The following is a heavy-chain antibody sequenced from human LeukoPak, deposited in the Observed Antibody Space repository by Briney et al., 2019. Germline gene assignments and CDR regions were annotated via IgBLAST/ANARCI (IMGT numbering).Heavy chain of an antibody. CDR3: ARTPRALRKWLRSSLPNHFDY. CDR2: MNPNSGNT. V-gene: IGHV1-8*01. Sequence: ASVKVSCKASGYTFTSYDINWVRQATGQGLEWMGWMNPNSGNTGYAQKFQGRVTMTRNTSISTAYMELSSLRSEDTAVYYCARTPRALRKWLRSSLPNHFDYWGQGTLVTVSS. J-gene: IGHJ4*02. CDR1: GYTFTSYD. D-gene: IGHD5-12*01.